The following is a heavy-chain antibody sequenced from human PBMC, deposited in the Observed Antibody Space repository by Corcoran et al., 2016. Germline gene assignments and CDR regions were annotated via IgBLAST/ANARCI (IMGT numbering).Heavy chain of an antibody. D-gene: IGHD2-21*02. CDR3: EKGENAYCGGDCRGTFDY. CDR2: ISYDGSNK. CDR1: GFTFSSYG. J-gene: IGHJ4*02. V-gene: IGHV3-30*18. Sequence: QVQLVESGGGVVQPGRSLRLSCAASGFTFSSYGMHWVRQAPGKGLEWVAVISYDGSNKYYADSVKGRFTISRDNSKNTQYLHMNSLRAEDAAVYDGEKGENAYCGGDCRGTFDYWGQGTLVTVSS.